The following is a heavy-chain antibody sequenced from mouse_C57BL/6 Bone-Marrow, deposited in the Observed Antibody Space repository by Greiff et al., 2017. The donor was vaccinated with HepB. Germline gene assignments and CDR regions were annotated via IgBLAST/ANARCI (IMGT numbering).Heavy chain of an antibody. CDR3: ASLHYVSSYHYAMDY. D-gene: IGHD1-1*01. J-gene: IGHJ4*01. CDR2: IRNKANGYTT. V-gene: IGHV7-3*01. Sequence: EVQVVESGGGLVQPGGSLSLSCAASGFTFTDYYMSWVRQPPGKAIEWLGFIRNKANGYTTEYSASVKGRFTIARDNSQSILYLQMNALRAEDSATYYCASLHYVSSYHYAMDYWGQGTSVTGAS. CDR1: GFTFTDYY.